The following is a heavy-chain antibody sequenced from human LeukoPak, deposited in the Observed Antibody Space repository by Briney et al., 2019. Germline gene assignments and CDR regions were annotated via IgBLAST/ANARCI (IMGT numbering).Heavy chain of an antibody. CDR2: IRSKDYGGTA. CDR1: GFTFGDYA. J-gene: IGHJ6*02. Sequence: GGSLRLSCTASGFTFGDYAVTWVRQAPGKGLEWVSFIRSKDYGGTAEYAASVKGRLTISRDDSKSIAYLQMNSLKTEDTAVYYCTTYDPSDYYGMAVWGQGTTVTVS. D-gene: IGHD1-1*01. V-gene: IGHV3-49*04. CDR3: TTYDPSDYYGMAV.